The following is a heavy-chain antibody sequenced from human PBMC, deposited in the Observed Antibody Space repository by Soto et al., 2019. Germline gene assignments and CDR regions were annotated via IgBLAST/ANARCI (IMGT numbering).Heavy chain of an antibody. CDR1: GFTFSSYW. CDR2: IKQAGSER. CDR3: ATVVGAPNWFDP. V-gene: IGHV3-7*04. J-gene: IGHJ5*02. Sequence: EVQLVESGGGLVQPGGSLRLSCAASGFTFSSYWMSWVRQAPGKGLEWVANIKQAGSERYYVDSVKGRFTISRDNGKNSRYLQMNSLRAEDTAVYYCATVVGAPNWFDPWGQGTLVTVSS. D-gene: IGHD1-26*01.